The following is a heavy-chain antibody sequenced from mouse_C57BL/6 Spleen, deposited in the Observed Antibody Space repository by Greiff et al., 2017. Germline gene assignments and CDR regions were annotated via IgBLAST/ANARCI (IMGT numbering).Heavy chain of an antibody. D-gene: IGHD2-3*01. CDR2: IWTGGGT. CDR3: ASHDGYYRRYYYAMDY. Sequence: VKLQESGPGLVAPSQSLSITCTVSGFSLTSYAISWVRQPPGKGLAWLGVIWTGGGTNYNSALKSRLSISKDNSKSQVFLKMNSLQTDDTARYYCASHDGYYRRYYYAMDYWGQGTSVTVSS. V-gene: IGHV2-9-1*01. CDR1: GFSLTSYA. J-gene: IGHJ4*01.